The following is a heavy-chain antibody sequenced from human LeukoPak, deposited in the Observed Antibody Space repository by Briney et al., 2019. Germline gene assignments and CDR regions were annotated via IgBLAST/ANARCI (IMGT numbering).Heavy chain of an antibody. CDR2: INGNGGST. Sequence: SGGSLRLSCAASGFTFSGYAMNWVRQAPGKGLEWVSSINGNGGSTYYADSVKGRFTISRDNSKNTLYLQMNSLRAEDTAVYYCAVVVITTTPDFDYWGQGTLVTVSS. D-gene: IGHD3-22*01. CDR1: GFTFSGYA. J-gene: IGHJ4*02. V-gene: IGHV3-23*01. CDR3: AVVVITTTPDFDY.